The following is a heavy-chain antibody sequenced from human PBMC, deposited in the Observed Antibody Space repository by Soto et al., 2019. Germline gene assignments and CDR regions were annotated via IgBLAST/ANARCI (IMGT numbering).Heavy chain of an antibody. D-gene: IGHD7-27*01. V-gene: IGHV3-23*01. CDR3: ARDPKTSGGQHWAFNYFDS. CDR1: GFTFSSYA. J-gene: IGHJ4*02. CDR2: ISGSGGST. Sequence: GGSLRLSCAASGFTFSSYAMSWVRQDPGKGLEWVSAISGSGGSTYYADSMKGRFTISRDNSKSTLYLQVDSLRPEDAAVYYCARDPKTSGGQHWAFNYFDSWGQGTLVTVSS.